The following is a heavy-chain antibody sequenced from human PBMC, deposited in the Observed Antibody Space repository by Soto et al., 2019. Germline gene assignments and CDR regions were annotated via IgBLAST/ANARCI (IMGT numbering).Heavy chain of an antibody. Sequence: PSETLSLTCTVSGGSVSSGSYYWSWIRQPPGKGLEWIGYIYYSGSTNYNPSLKSRVTISVDTSKNQFSLKLSSVTAADTAVYYCASGLPAVDYWGQGTLVTVSS. D-gene: IGHD3-10*01. CDR1: GGSVSSGSYY. CDR2: IYYSGST. V-gene: IGHV4-61*01. J-gene: IGHJ4*02. CDR3: ASGLPAVDY.